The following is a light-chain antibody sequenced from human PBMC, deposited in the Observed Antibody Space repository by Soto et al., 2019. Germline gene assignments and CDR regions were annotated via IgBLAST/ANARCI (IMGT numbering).Light chain of an antibody. J-gene: IGKJ1*01. CDR3: QQRSNWPPRT. Sequence: EIVLTQSPATLSLSPGERATLSCRASQSVSSYLAWYQQKPGQAPRLLIYDASNRATGIPARFSGSGSGTDFTLTISSLEPEAFAVYYCQQRSNWPPRTFGQDTKVDIK. V-gene: IGKV3-11*01. CDR2: DAS. CDR1: QSVSSY.